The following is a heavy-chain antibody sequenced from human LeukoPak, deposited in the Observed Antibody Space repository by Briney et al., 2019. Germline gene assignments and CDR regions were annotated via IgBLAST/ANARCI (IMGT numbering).Heavy chain of an antibody. V-gene: IGHV4-34*01. Sequence: SETLSLTCAVYGGSFSGYYWSWIRQPPGKGLEWIGEINHSGSTNYNPSLKSRVTTSVDTSKNQFSLKLSSVAAADTAVYYCARDSYSYGYFDLWGRGTLVTVSS. CDR1: GGSFSGYY. D-gene: IGHD5-18*01. J-gene: IGHJ2*01. CDR2: INHSGST. CDR3: ARDSYSYGYFDL.